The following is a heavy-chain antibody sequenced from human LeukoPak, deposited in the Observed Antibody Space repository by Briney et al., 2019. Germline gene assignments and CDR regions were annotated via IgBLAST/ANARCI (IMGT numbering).Heavy chain of an antibody. CDR2: IYSGGSA. V-gene: IGHV3-53*01. D-gene: IGHD6-13*01. J-gene: IGHJ4*02. CDR3: ARDDRAAAGTDY. Sequence: GGSLRLSCAASGFTFSSNYMSWVRQAPGKGLEWVSVIYSGGSAYYTDSVKGRFTISRDNSKGTLYLQMNNLRAEDTAVYYCARDDRAAAGTDYWGQGTLVTVSS. CDR1: GFTFSSNY.